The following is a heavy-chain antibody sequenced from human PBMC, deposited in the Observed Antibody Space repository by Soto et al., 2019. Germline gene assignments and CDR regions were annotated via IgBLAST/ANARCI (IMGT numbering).Heavy chain of an antibody. CDR3: ARDYCFPSESYTIFGVAT. J-gene: IGHJ4*02. CDR1: GFTFSSYG. Sequence: QVQLVESGGGVVQPGRSLRLSCAASGFTFSSYGMHWVRQAPGKGLEWVAVIWYDGSNKYYADSVKGRFTISRDNSKNTLYLQMTSLRAEDTAVYYCARDYCFPSESYTIFGVATGGQGTLVTVSS. CDR2: IWYDGSNK. D-gene: IGHD3-3*01. V-gene: IGHV3-33*01.